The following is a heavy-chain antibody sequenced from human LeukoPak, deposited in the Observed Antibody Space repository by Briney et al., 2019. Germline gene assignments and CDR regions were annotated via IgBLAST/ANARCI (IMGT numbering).Heavy chain of an antibody. V-gene: IGHV3-30-3*01. D-gene: IGHD3-3*01. CDR3: ARDRCHGYYDFWRTYYYYYYMDV. CDR2: ISYDWSNK. J-gene: IGHJ6*03. Sequence: PGGSLRLSCAASGFTFSSYAMHWVRQAPGKGLESVAVISYDWSNKYYADSVKGRFTIPRDNSKNTLYLQMNSLRAEDTAVYYCARDRCHGYYDFWRTYYYYYYMDVWGKGTTVTVSS. CDR1: GFTFSSYA.